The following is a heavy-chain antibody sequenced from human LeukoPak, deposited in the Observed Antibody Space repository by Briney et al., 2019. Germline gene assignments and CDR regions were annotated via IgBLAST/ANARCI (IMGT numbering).Heavy chain of an antibody. CDR2: FHYTGGT. CDR1: GGSITSYY. V-gene: IGHV4-59*01. CDR3: ATNRPVGGTYWGSFDI. Sequence: PSETLSLTCSDSGGSITSYYWSWIRQPPGKGLEWIGYFHYTGGTNYNPYLKSRVTISLDTSKNQFSLRLTSVTAADTAVYYCATNRPVGGTYWGSFDIWGQGTLVTVSS. D-gene: IGHD1-26*01. J-gene: IGHJ3*02.